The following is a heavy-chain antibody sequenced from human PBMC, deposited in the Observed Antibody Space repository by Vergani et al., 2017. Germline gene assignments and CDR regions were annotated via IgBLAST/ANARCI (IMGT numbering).Heavy chain of an antibody. J-gene: IGHJ4*02. CDR3: ARVRHCISTSCSRQYYFDY. Sequence: QVQLVQSGAEVKKPGASVKVSCKASGYTFTGYYMHWVRQAPGQGLEWMGRINPNSGGTNYAQKFQGRVTMTRYTSIRTAYMELSRLRSDDTAVYYCARVRHCISTSCSRQYYFDYWGQGTLVTVSS. CDR2: INPNSGGT. V-gene: IGHV1-2*06. D-gene: IGHD2-2*01. CDR1: GYTFTGYY.